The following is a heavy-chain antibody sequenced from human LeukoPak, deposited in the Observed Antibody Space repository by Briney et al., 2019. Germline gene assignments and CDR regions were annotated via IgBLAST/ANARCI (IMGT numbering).Heavy chain of an antibody. D-gene: IGHD3-3*01. V-gene: IGHV3-74*01. CDR2: INTIGSST. CDR3: ARALYDFWSGYYIANYMDV. CDR1: GFTFSSYW. Sequence: GGSLRLSCAASGFTFSSYWMHWVRQAPGKGLVWVSRINTIGSSTSYADSVKGRFTISRDNAKNTLFLQMNSLRAEDTAVYYCARALYDFWSGYYIANYMDVWGKGTPVTVSS. J-gene: IGHJ6*03.